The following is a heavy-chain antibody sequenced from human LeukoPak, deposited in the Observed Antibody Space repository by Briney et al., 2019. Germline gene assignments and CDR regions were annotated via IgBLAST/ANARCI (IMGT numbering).Heavy chain of an antibody. CDR2: ISNSSSYI. Sequence: PGGSLRLSCAASGFTFSSYSMNWVRQAPGKGLEWVSSISNSSSYIYYADSVKGRFTISRDNAKNSLYLQMNSLRAEDTAVYYCARDPYVVGATNSFDYWGQGTLVTVSS. V-gene: IGHV3-21*01. J-gene: IGHJ4*02. CDR1: GFTFSSYS. CDR3: ARDPYVVGATNSFDY. D-gene: IGHD1-26*01.